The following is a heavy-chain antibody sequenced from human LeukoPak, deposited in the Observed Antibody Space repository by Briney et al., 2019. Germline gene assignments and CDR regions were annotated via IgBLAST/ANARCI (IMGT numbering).Heavy chain of an antibody. CDR1: GGSISSGSYY. V-gene: IGHV4-61*02. CDR2: IYTSGST. CDR3: ARVSLVWETYRYTDYYMDV. D-gene: IGHD3-16*02. Sequence: PSETLSLTCTVSGGSISSGSYYWNWIRQPAGKGLEWIGRIYTSGSTNYNPSLKSRVTISVDTSKNQFSLKLRSVTAADTAVYYCARVSLVWETYRYTDYYMDVWGKGTTVTVSS. J-gene: IGHJ6*03.